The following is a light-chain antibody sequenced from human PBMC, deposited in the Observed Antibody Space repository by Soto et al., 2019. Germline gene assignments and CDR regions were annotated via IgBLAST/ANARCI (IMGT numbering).Light chain of an antibody. Sequence: QSALTQPASVSGSPGQSITISCTGTSSDVGGYNYVSWYQQHPGKAPKLLIYDVTNRPSGVSYRFSGSKSGNTASLTISGLQAEDEADYYCSSYTSSITLVFGGATKLTVL. CDR3: SSYTSSITLV. CDR1: SSDVGGYNY. V-gene: IGLV2-14*01. J-gene: IGLJ3*02. CDR2: DVT.